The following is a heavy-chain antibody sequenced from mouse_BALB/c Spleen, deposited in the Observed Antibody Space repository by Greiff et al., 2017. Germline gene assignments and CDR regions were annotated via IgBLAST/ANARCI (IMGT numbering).Heavy chain of an antibody. CDR2: INPSSGYT. CDR3: ARPPYGYPWFAY. V-gene: IGHV1-4*02. D-gene: IGHD1-2*01. J-gene: IGHJ3*01. Sequence: VQLQQSAAELARPGASVKMSCKASGYTFTSYTMHWVKQRPGQGLEWIGYINPSSGYTEYNQKFKDKTTLTADKSSSTAYIQLSSLTSEDSAVYYCARPPYGYPWFAYWGQGTLVTVSA. CDR1: GYTFTSYT.